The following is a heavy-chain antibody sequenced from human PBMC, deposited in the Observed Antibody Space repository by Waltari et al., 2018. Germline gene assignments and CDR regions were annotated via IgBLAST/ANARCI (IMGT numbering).Heavy chain of an antibody. CDR1: GGSFSGYT. CDR2: INHSGST. J-gene: IGHJ3*02. V-gene: IGHV4-34*01. CDR3: ARAWISLILGATSAFDI. D-gene: IGHD1-26*01. Sequence: QVQLQQWGAGLLKPSATLSLTCAVYGGSFSGYTWSWIRQPPGKGLEWIGEINHSGSTNYNPSLKSRVTISVDTSKNQFSLKLSSVTAADTAVYYCARAWISLILGATSAFDIWGQGTMVTVS.